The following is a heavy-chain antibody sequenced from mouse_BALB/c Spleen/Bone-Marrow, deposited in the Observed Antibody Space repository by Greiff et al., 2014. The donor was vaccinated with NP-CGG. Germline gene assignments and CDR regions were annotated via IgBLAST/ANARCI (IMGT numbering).Heavy chain of an antibody. V-gene: IGHV1-80*01. D-gene: IGHD2-3*01. CDR3: ARLDGYYPYDARDY. J-gene: IGHJ4*01. CDR2: IYPGVGDT. Sequence: QVPLQPSGAELVRPGSSVTISCKASGYAFSSYWMHWVKQRPGQGLEWIGQIYPGVGDTNYNGKFKGKAKLTADKSSSTAYMQRSSRTPEDSAVYFCARLDGYYPYDARDYWGQGTSVTVSS. CDR1: GYAFSSYW.